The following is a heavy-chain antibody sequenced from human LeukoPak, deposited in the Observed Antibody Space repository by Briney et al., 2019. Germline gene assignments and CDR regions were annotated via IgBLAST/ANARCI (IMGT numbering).Heavy chain of an antibody. D-gene: IGHD3-3*01. Sequence: SETLSLTCTVSGGSISSYYWSWIRQPPGKGLEWIGEINHSGSTNYNPSLKSRVTISVDTSKNQFSLKLSSVTAADTAVYYCARGPRITIFGVVNRVDYWGQGTLVTVSS. CDR2: INHSGST. V-gene: IGHV4-34*01. J-gene: IGHJ4*02. CDR1: GGSISSYY. CDR3: ARGPRITIFGVVNRVDY.